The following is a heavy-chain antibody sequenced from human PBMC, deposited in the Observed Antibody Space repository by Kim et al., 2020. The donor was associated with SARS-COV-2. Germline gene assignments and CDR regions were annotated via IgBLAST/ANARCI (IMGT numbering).Heavy chain of an antibody. D-gene: IGHD3-3*01. Sequence: VKCRSTISRDNSKNPLYLQMNSLRAEDTAVYYCARDGPRARTIFGVALDYWGQGTLVTVSS. CDR3: ARDGPRARTIFGVALDY. J-gene: IGHJ4*02. V-gene: IGHV3-30*07.